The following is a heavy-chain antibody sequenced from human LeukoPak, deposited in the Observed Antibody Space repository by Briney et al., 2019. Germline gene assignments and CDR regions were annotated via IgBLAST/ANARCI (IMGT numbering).Heavy chain of an antibody. J-gene: IGHJ5*02. CDR3: ARDPRGPYYYDSSGYYHNWFDP. Sequence: GASVKVSCKASGYTFTGYYMHWVRQAPGQGLEWMGRINPNSGGTNYAQKFQGRVTMTRDTSISTAYMELSRLRSDDTAVYYCARDPRGPYYYDSSGYYHNWFDPWGQGTLVTVSS. CDR1: GYTFTGYY. D-gene: IGHD3-22*01. CDR2: INPNSGGT. V-gene: IGHV1-2*06.